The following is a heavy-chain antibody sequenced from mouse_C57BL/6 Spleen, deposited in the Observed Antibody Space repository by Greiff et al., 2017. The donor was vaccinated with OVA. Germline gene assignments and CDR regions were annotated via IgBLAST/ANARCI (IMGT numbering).Heavy chain of an antibody. CDR1: GYTFTSYW. J-gene: IGHJ1*03. V-gene: IGHV1-55*01. CDR3: ARRYYGSSYVYFDV. CDR2: IYPGSGST. D-gene: IGHD1-1*01. Sequence: VQLQQSGAELVKPGASVKLSCKASGYTFTSYWITWVKQRPGQGLEWIGDIYPGSGSTNYNEKFKSKATLTVDTSSSTAYMQLSSLTSEDSAVYYCARRYYGSSYVYFDVWGTGTTVTVSS.